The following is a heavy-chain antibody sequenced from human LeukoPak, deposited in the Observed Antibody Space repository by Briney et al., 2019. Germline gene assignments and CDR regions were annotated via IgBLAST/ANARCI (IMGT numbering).Heavy chain of an antibody. V-gene: IGHV3-33*01. CDR1: GFTFSSYG. Sequence: GGSLRLSCAASGFTFSSYGMHWVRQAPGKGLEWVAVIWYDGSNKYYADSVKGRFTISRDNSKNTLYLQMNSLGAEDTAVYYCARGNYDILTGYYIGLDYWGQGTLVTVSS. CDR3: ARGNYDILTGYYIGLDY. CDR2: IWYDGSNK. J-gene: IGHJ4*02. D-gene: IGHD3-9*01.